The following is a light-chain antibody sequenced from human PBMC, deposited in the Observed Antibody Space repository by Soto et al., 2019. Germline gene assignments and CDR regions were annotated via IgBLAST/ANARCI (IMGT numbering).Light chain of an antibody. CDR1: TSDVGSYNL. CDR3: CSYAGSRYV. Sequence: QSVLTQPASVSGSPGQSITISCTGTTSDVGSYNLVSWYQQHPGKAPKLMIYEVSKRPSGVSNRFSGSKSGNTASLTISGLQAEEEADYYCCSYAGSRYVFGTGTKVTVL. CDR2: EVS. J-gene: IGLJ1*01. V-gene: IGLV2-23*02.